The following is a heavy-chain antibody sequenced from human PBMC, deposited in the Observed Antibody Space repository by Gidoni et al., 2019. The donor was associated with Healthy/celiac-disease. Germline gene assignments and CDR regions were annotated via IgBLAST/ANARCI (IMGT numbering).Heavy chain of an antibody. Sequence: EVQLLESGGGLVQPGVSLRLSCAASGFTFSSSAMSWVRQAPGKGLEWVSAISGSGGSTYYADSVKGRFTISRDNSKNTLYLQMNSLRAEDTAVYYCAKVMVRGVIPFDYWGQGTLVTVSS. CDR2: ISGSGGST. V-gene: IGHV3-23*01. CDR1: GFTFSSSA. J-gene: IGHJ4*02. CDR3: AKVMVRGVIPFDY. D-gene: IGHD3-10*01.